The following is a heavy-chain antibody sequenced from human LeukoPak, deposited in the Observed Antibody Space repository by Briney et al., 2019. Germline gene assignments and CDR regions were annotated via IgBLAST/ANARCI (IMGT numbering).Heavy chain of an antibody. Sequence: PGGSLRLSCAASGFTVSSNYMSWVRQAPGKGLEWVSVIYSGGSTYYADSVKGRFTISRDNSKNTLYLQMNSLRAEDTAVYYCARAPERHYDSNGYVFQHWGQGTLVTVSS. CDR1: GFTVSSNY. CDR2: IYSGGST. V-gene: IGHV3-53*01. J-gene: IGHJ1*01. D-gene: IGHD3-22*01. CDR3: ARAPERHYDSNGYVFQH.